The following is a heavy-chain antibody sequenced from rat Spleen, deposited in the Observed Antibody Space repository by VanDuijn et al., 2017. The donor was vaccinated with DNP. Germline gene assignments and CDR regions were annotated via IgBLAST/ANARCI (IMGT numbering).Heavy chain of an antibody. J-gene: IGHJ3*01. CDR3: AREEFGVTFAY. Sequence: EVQVVETGGGLVQPGRSLKLSCVASGFTFSSYWMYWIRQAPGKGLEWVASINTDGGRTYYADSVKGRFTFSRDNAENTVYLQMTSLRSEDTATYYCAREEFGVTFAYWGQGTLVTVSS. V-gene: IGHV5-58*01. CDR2: INTDGGRT. D-gene: IGHD4-3*01. CDR1: GFTFSSYW.